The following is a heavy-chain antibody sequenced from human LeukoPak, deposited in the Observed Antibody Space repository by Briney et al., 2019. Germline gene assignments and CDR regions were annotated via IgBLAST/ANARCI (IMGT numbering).Heavy chain of an antibody. CDR1: GYTFTSYY. D-gene: IGHD6-6*01. V-gene: IGHV1-46*01. Sequence: ASVKVSCKASGYTFTSYYMHWVRQAPGQGLEWMGIINPSGGSTSYAQKFQGRVTMTRDTSTSTVYMELSSLRSEDTAVYYCAREVGYSSSSGSAFDIWGQGTTVTVSS. J-gene: IGHJ3*02. CDR2: INPSGGST. CDR3: AREVGYSSSSGSAFDI.